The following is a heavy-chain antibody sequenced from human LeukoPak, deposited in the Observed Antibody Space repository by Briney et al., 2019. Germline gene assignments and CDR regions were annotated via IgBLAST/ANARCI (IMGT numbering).Heavy chain of an antibody. CDR3: ARDLEGYHYGSGNYPQ. Sequence: ASVKVSCKASGYTFTAYYIHWVRQAPGQGLEWMGFINPNSGGTNYAQNFQGRVTVTRDTSISTAYMELSSLRSDDTAVYYCARDLEGYHYGSGNYPQWGQGTLVTVSS. J-gene: IGHJ4*02. CDR2: INPNSGGT. D-gene: IGHD3-10*01. CDR1: GYTFTAYY. V-gene: IGHV1-2*02.